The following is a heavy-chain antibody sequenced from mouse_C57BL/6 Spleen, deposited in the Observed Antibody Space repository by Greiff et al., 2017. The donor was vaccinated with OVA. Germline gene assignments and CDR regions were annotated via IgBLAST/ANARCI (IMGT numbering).Heavy chain of an antibody. CDR1: GYTFTDYN. J-gene: IGHJ3*01. V-gene: IGHV1-18*01. CDR2: INPNNGGT. D-gene: IGHD1-1*01. Sequence: EVQLQQSGPELVKPGASVKIPCKASGYTFTDYNMDWVKQSHGKSLEWIGDINPNNGGTIYNQKFKGKATLTVDKSSSTAYMELRSLTSEDTAVYYCARLDYYGSSYPWFAYWGQGTLVTVSA. CDR3: ARLDYYGSSYPWFAY.